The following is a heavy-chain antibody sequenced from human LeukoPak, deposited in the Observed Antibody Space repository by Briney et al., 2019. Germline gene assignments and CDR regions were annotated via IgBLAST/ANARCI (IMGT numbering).Heavy chain of an antibody. CDR3: ARQMSDYYYYYIDV. V-gene: IGHV4-39*01. CDR2: IYNTDST. J-gene: IGHJ6*03. Sequence: SETMSLTCSVSGGSISSTSYYWGWIRQPPGKGLEWIGSIYNTDSTYYNPSLKSRVSISVDTSRNQCSLKLSSVTAADTAVYYCARQMSDYYYYYIDVWGQGTTVTVSS. CDR1: GGSISSTSYY.